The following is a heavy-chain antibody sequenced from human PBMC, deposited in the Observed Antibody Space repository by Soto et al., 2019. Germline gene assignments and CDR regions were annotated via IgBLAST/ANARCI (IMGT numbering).Heavy chain of an antibody. V-gene: IGHV4-4*02. CDR2: IYHSGST. D-gene: IGHD2-15*01. J-gene: IGHJ3*02. Sequence: QVQLQESGPGLVKPSGTLSLTCAVSGGSISSSNWWSWVRQPPGKGLEWIGEIYHSGSTNYNPALKSRVTISVDKSKNQFSLKLSSVTAADTAVYYCARWTVAATPYDAFDIWGQGTMVTVSS. CDR1: GGSISSSNW. CDR3: ARWTVAATPYDAFDI.